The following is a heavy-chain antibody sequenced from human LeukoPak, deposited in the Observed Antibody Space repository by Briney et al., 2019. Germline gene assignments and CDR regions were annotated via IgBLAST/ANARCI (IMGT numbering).Heavy chain of an antibody. CDR1: GFTFSSYA. CDR2: ISGSGGST. D-gene: IGHD3-22*01. CDR3: AMPGGWNYDSSGYYLDY. V-gene: IGHV3-23*01. Sequence: GGSLRLSCAASGFTFSSYAMSWVRQAPGKGLEWVSAISGSGGSTYYADSVNGRFTISRDNSKNTLYLQMNSLRAEDTAVYYCAMPGGWNYDSSGYYLDYWGQGTLVTVSS. J-gene: IGHJ4*02.